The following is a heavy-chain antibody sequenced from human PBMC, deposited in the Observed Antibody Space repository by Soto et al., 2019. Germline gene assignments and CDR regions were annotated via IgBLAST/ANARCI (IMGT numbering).Heavy chain of an antibody. J-gene: IGHJ4*02. V-gene: IGHV3-30*03. Sequence: PLTLSDPACGLTLIICGMHRVRQVACRGLEWVAVISYDGSTIYYAVSVKGRFTISRDNAKNSLYLQMNSLRAEDTAVYYCARAWMAVAGDFDYWGQGTPVTVSS. CDR2: ISYDGSTI. D-gene: IGHD6-19*01. CDR3: ARAWMAVAGDFDY. CDR1: GLTLIICG.